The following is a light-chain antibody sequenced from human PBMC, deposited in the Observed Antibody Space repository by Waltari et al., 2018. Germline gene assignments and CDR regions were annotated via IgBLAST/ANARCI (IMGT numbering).Light chain of an antibody. CDR1: GGNFGAGFD. Sequence: QSVLTQAPSVSGAPGPRVPIPCPGRGGNFGAGFDLHWYQQLPGGVPNLLISNNNKRPSGVSERFSASKSGTSAALAITGLQAEDEGDYFCQSYDSDWGVVFGGGTKLTVL. V-gene: IGLV1-40*01. J-gene: IGLJ3*02. CDR2: NNN. CDR3: QSYDSDWGVV.